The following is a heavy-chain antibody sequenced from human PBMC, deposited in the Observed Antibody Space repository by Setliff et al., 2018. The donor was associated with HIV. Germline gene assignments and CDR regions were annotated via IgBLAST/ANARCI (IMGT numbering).Heavy chain of an antibody. CDR3: AAVFTAVPGRSLDY. Sequence: GGSLRLSCAASGFTFDDYGLSWVRQAPGKGLEWVASISSSGSYIHYADSVRGRFTISRDNAKNSLHLQMSGLRTEDTAVYYCAAVFTAVPGRSLDYWGQGTLVTVSS. D-gene: IGHD6-19*01. V-gene: IGHV3-21*01. CDR1: GFTFDDYG. J-gene: IGHJ4*02. CDR2: ISSSGSYI.